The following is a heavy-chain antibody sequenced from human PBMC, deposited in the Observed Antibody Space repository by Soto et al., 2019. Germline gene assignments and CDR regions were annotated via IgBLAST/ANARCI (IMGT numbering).Heavy chain of an antibody. D-gene: IGHD3-22*01. CDR3: AKDIPSYYYDSRGYYPDY. Sequence: PGGSLRLSCAASGFTFSSYGMHWFRQAPGKGLEWVAVISYDGSNKYYADSVKGRFTISRDNSKNTLYLQMNSLRAEDTAVYYCAKDIPSYYYDSRGYYPDYWGQGTLVTVSS. CDR2: ISYDGSNK. J-gene: IGHJ4*02. CDR1: GFTFSSYG. V-gene: IGHV3-30*18.